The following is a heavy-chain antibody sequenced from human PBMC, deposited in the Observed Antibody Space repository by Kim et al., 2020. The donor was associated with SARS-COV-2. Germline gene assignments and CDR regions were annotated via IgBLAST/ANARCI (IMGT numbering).Heavy chain of an antibody. CDR3: ARQMVVVAATDAFDI. D-gene: IGHD2-15*01. Sequence: GESLKISCKGSGYSFTSYWIGWVRQMPGKGLEWMGIIYPGDSDTRYSPSFQGQVTISADKSISTAHLQWSSLKASDTAMYYCARQMVVVAATDAFDIWGQGTMVTVSS. J-gene: IGHJ3*02. CDR1: GYSFTSYW. V-gene: IGHV5-51*01. CDR2: IYPGDSDT.